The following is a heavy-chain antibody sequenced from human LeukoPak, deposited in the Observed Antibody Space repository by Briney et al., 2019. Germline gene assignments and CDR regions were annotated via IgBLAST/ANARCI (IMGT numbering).Heavy chain of an antibody. CDR2: INHSGST. CDR1: GGSFSGYY. Sequence: SETLSLTCAVYGGSFSGYYWSWIRQPPGQGLEWIGEINHSGSTNYNPSLKSRVTISVDTSKNQFSLKLSSVTAADTAVYYCARGPSFWSGYFDYWGQGTLVTVSS. D-gene: IGHD3-3*01. J-gene: IGHJ4*02. CDR3: ARGPSFWSGYFDY. V-gene: IGHV4-34*01.